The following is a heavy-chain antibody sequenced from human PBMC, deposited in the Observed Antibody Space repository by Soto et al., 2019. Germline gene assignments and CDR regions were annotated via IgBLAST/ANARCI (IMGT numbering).Heavy chain of an antibody. D-gene: IGHD2-2*01. CDR2: IYPGHSDT. V-gene: IGHV5-51*01. J-gene: IGHJ4*02. CDR3: ARRSRDCYSTGRPTYYFDN. Sequence: PGESLKISCKGSGYSFTSYWIGWVRQMPGKGLEWMGIIYPGHSDTRYSPSFQGQVTISADNSITTAYLKWSSLKASDTAMYYCARRSRDCYSTGRPTYYFDNWGQGTLVTVSS. CDR1: GYSFTSYW.